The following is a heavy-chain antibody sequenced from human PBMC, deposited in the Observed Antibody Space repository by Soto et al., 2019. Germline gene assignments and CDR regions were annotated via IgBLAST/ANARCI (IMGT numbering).Heavy chain of an antibody. CDR3: AKAFITMVRVDYFDR. Sequence: QVQLVESGGGVVQPGRSLRLSCAASGFTFSSYGMHWVRQAPGKGLEWVAVISYDASNNYYADSVNGRFTISRDNSKKTLYLQMKSLRDEDTAVYYCAKAFITMVRVDYFDRWGQGTLVTVSS. D-gene: IGHD3-10*01. J-gene: IGHJ4*02. V-gene: IGHV3-30*18. CDR1: GFTFSSYG. CDR2: ISYDASNN.